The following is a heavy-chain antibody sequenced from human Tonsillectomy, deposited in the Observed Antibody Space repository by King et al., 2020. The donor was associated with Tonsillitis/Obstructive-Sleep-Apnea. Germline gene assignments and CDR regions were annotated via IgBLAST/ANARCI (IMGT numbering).Heavy chain of an antibody. J-gene: IGHJ6*03. Sequence: VTLKESGPALVKPTQTLTLTCTVSGSSLRKSGMCINWIRQPPGKALEWLARIDWDDDKFYNTSLETRLTISKDTSKNQVILTMTNMDTVDTATFYCARTHSGDNRYYMDVWGEGATVIVSS. D-gene: IGHD1-26*01. CDR1: GSSLRKSGMC. V-gene: IGHV2-70*04. CDR2: IDWDDDK. CDR3: ARTHSGDNRYYMDV.